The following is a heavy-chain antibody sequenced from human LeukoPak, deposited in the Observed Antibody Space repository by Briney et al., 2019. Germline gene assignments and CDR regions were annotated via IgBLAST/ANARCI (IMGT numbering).Heavy chain of an antibody. V-gene: IGHV3-66*01. CDR1: GFTVSSNY. CDR2: IYSGGST. J-gene: IGHJ5*02. D-gene: IGHD6-13*01. Sequence: PGGTLRLSCAASGFTVSSNYMSWVRQAPGKGLEWVSVIYSGGSTYYADSVKGRFTISRDNSKNTLYLQMNSLRAEDTAVYYCARGLIAANNWFDPWGQGTLVTVSS. CDR3: ARGLIAANNWFDP.